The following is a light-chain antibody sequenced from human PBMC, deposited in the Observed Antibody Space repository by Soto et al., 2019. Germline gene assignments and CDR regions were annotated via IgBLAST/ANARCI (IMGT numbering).Light chain of an antibody. CDR2: ATS. V-gene: IGKV3-15*01. CDR3: KQYNNLYT. J-gene: IGKJ2*01. Sequence: ETVMTQSPGTLSVSPGETVTVSCRASQSVSSNVAWYQQKPGQAPRLLMYATSTRATGIPARFSGSGSGTEFILTISSLEFEDFAVYYCKQYNNLYTFGQGTKVDIK. CDR1: QSVSSN.